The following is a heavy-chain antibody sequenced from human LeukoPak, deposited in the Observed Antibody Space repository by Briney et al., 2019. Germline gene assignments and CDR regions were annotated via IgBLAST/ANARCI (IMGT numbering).Heavy chain of an antibody. CDR1: GVSITGDEDF. CDR3: ARGAIVVVTARPGYFDL. V-gene: IGHV4-30-2*01. Sequence: SETLSLTCSVSGVSITGDEDFWTWIRQPPGKGLELIGYVHHSGNRYYDSSLGSRLTISVDTSKNQFSLKLSSVTAADTAVYYCARGAIVVVTARPGYFDLWGRGTLVTVSS. D-gene: IGHD2-21*02. J-gene: IGHJ2*01. CDR2: VHHSGNR.